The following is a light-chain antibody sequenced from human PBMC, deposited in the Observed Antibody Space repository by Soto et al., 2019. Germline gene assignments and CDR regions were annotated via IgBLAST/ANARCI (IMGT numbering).Light chain of an antibody. CDR2: EVN. V-gene: IGLV2-14*01. J-gene: IGLJ2*01. CDR3: SSATNADTLVV. Sequence: QSVLTQPASVSGSPGQSITISCTGTSSDIASYKFVSWFQHHPGKAPKLLIYEVNNRPSGISNRFSGSKSGNTASLTISGHQPDDEANYFCSSATNADTLVVFGGGTKLTVL. CDR1: SSDIASYKF.